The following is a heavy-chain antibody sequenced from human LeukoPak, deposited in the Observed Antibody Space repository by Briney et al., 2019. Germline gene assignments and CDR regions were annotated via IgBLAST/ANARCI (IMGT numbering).Heavy chain of an antibody. V-gene: IGHV3-23*01. CDR1: GFTFSIYA. CDR3: AKDSGAPPFDY. CDR2: ISGSGGST. J-gene: IGHJ4*02. D-gene: IGHD4-17*01. Sequence: GGCLRLSCAASGFTFSIYAMSWVPDAPGKGLEWGSAISGSGGSTYYTDSVKGRFTNSKDNSKNTLYLQMNRLRAEGTPVYYCAKDSGAPPFDYWGQGTLVTVSS.